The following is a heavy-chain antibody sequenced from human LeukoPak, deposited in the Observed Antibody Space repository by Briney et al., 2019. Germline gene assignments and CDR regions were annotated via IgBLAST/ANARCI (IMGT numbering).Heavy chain of an antibody. V-gene: IGHV3-30-3*02. CDR1: GFTFSSYA. CDR3: AKHLYDSSGYYPPMDY. CDR2: ISYDGSNK. D-gene: IGHD3-22*01. Sequence: GRSLRLSCAASGFTFSSYAMHWVRQAPGKGLEWVAVISYDGSNKYYADSVKGRFNISRDNSKNTLYLQMNSLRAEDTAVYYCAKHLYDSSGYYPPMDYWGQGTLVTVSS. J-gene: IGHJ4*02.